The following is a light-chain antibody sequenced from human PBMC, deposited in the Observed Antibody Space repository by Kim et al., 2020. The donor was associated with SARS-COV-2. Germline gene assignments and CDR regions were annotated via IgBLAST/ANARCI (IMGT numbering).Light chain of an antibody. CDR1: SNGSKS. J-gene: IGLJ1*01. CDR2: YDS. Sequence: APVNRGRITRGGNSNGSKSVRCYQQKPGQAPVLVIYYDSDRPSGIPERFSGSNSGNTATLTISRVEAGDEADYYCQVWDSSSDHYVFGTGTKVTVL. V-gene: IGLV3-21*04. CDR3: QVWDSSSDHYV.